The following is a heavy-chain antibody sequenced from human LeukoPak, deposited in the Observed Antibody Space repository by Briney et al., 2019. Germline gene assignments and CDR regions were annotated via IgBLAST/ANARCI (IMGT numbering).Heavy chain of an antibody. Sequence: GASVKVSCKVSGYTFTSYDINWVRKPTGQGLEWMGWMNPNSGDTGNTQKFQGRVTMTRNTSISTVYMELSSLRSEDTAVYYGAREGGSSSWYWGPYYYYYMDVWGKGTTVTVSS. D-gene: IGHD6-13*01. CDR2: MNPNSGDT. J-gene: IGHJ6*03. CDR3: AREGGSSSWYWGPYYYYYMDV. V-gene: IGHV1-8*01. CDR1: GYTFTSYD.